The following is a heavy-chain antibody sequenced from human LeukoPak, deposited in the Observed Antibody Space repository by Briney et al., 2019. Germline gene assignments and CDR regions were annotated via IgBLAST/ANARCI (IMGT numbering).Heavy chain of an antibody. CDR2: ISANAAST. V-gene: IGHV3-23*01. D-gene: IGHD4-17*01. CDR1: GFTFSSSA. J-gene: IGHJ1*01. Sequence: GGSLRLSCAASGFTFSSSAMTWVRQAPGKGLECVSAISANAASTYYADSVRGRSTISRDNSKNTLYLQMNSLRAEDTAVYYCARNDYGDYKYFQHWGQGTLVTVSS. CDR3: ARNDYGDYKYFQH.